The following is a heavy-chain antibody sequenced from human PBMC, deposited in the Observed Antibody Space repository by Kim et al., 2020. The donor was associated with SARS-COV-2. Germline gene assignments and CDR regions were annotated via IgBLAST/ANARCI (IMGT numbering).Heavy chain of an antibody. D-gene: IGHD3-10*01. Sequence: SVKGRFTNSRDNSRNTLYLQMNSLRAEDTAVYYCARGTGRYYGSGSFNYFDSWGQGSLVTVSS. CDR3: ARGTGRYYGSGSFNYFDS. V-gene: IGHV3-23*01. J-gene: IGHJ4*02.